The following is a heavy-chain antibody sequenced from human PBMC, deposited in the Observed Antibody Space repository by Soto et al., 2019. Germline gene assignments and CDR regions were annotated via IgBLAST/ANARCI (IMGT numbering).Heavy chain of an antibody. V-gene: IGHV1-69*12. CDR1: GGTFSSYA. J-gene: IGHJ5*02. D-gene: IGHD4-17*01. CDR3: ARDFRRYGDYPFNWFDP. CDR2: IIPIFGTA. Sequence: QVQLVQSGAEVKKPGSSVKVSCKASGGTFSSYAISWVRQAPGQGLEWMGGIIPIFGTANYAQKFQGRVTITADESTSSAYMDLSSLRSEDTAVYYCARDFRRYGDYPFNWFDPWGQGTLVTVSS.